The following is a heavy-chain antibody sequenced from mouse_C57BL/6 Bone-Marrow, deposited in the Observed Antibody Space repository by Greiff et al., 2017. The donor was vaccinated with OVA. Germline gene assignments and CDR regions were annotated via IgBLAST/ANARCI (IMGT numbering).Heavy chain of an antibody. CDR2: IDPANGTT. CDR3: ARSVTGKENYFDY. D-gene: IGHD2-13*01. CDR1: GFNIKNTY. V-gene: IGHV14-3*01. J-gene: IGHJ2*01. Sequence: VQLQQSVAELVRPGASVKLSCTASGFNIKNTYMHWVKQRPEQGLEWIGRIDPANGTTKYAPKFQGKATITADTSSTTAYLQLSSLTSEDTAIYYCARSVTGKENYFDYWGQGTTLTVSS.